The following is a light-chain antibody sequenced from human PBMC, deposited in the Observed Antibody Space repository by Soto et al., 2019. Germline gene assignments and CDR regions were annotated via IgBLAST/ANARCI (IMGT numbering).Light chain of an antibody. Sequence: IVFTCSPVTLSLSPVARATLSCRASQTVSSTYLAWYQQKPGQAPRLLIYGASSRATGIPDRFSGSGSGTDFTLTISRLESEDFAVYYCQQYGNSMVTFGPGTKVDIK. J-gene: IGKJ3*01. CDR1: QTVSSTY. CDR3: QQYGNSMVT. CDR2: GAS. V-gene: IGKV3-20*01.